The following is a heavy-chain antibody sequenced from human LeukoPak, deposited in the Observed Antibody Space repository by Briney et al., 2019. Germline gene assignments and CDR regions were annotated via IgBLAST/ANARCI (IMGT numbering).Heavy chain of an antibody. V-gene: IGHV4-59*01. D-gene: IGHD1-26*01. CDR1: GGSFSGYY. Sequence: SETLSLTCAVYGGSFSGYYWSWIRQPPGKGLEWIGYIYYSGSTNYNPSLKSRVTISVDTSKNQFSLKLSSVTAADTAVYYCARANRQWELPDAFDIWGQGTMVTVSS. J-gene: IGHJ3*02. CDR3: ARANRQWELPDAFDI. CDR2: IYYSGST.